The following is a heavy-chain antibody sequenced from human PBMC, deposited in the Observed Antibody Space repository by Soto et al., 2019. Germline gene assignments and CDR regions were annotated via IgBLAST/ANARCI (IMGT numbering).Heavy chain of an antibody. J-gene: IGHJ5*02. CDR3: ARWWSGSRQGFDP. CDR2: IYYSGST. V-gene: IGHV4-31*03. Sequence: SETLSLTCTVSGGSISSGDYYWSWIRQHPGKGLEWIGYIYYSGSTYYNPSLKSRVTISVDTSKNQFSLKLSSVTAGDTAVYYCARWWSGSRQGFDPWGQGTLVTVSS. D-gene: IGHD3-3*01. CDR1: GGSISSGDYY.